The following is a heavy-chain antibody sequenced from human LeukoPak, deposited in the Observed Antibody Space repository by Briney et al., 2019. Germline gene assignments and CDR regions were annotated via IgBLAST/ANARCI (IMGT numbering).Heavy chain of an antibody. Sequence: PGGSLRLSCAASGFTFSSYEMNWVRQAPGKGLEWVSYISSSGSTIYYADSVKGRFTISRDNAKNSLYLQMNSLRAEDTAVYYCARDYYYDSSGYYWGEGEVFDYWGQGTLVTVSS. CDR1: GFTFSSYE. CDR2: ISSSGSTI. J-gene: IGHJ4*02. V-gene: IGHV3-48*03. D-gene: IGHD3-22*01. CDR3: ARDYYYDSSGYYWGEGEVFDY.